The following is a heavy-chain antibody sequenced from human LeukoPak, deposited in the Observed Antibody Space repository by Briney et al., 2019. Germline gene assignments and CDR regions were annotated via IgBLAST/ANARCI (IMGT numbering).Heavy chain of an antibody. CDR2: IISSGSYI. CDR3: AKDILDGYSYGYLDY. V-gene: IGHV3-21*04. J-gene: IGHJ4*02. D-gene: IGHD5-18*01. Sequence: PGGSLRLSCAASGFTFSSYTMNWVRQAPGKGLEWVSSIISSGSYIYYADSVKGRFTISRDNAKDSLYLQMNSLRAEDTALYYCAKDILDGYSYGYLDYWGQGTLVTVSS. CDR1: GFTFSSYT.